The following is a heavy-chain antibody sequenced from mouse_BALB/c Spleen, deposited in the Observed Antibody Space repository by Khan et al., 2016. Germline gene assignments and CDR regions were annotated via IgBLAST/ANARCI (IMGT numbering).Heavy chain of an antibody. CDR2: ISSSGLT. D-gene: IGHD1-1*02. Sequence: EVQLVEPGPGLVKPSQSLPLTCTVTRYSITRAYAWNWFRQFPGNKLEWIGYISSSGLTSFNPSINSRISITRDTYKNQFFLQLNSVTTEATATYYCARSGSYVDYCGQGTTRTVSS. V-gene: IGHV3-2*02. CDR3: ARSGSYVDY. J-gene: IGHJ2*01. CDR1: RYSITRAYA.